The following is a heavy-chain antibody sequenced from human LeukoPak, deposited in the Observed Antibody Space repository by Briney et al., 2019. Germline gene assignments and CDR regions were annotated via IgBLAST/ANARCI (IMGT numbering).Heavy chain of an antibody. D-gene: IGHD3-10*01. V-gene: IGHV4-39*01. Sequence: SETLSLTCTVSGGSISSGSYYWDWIRQPPGKGLEWIGSIYYRGSTYHNPALKSRVTISVDTSKNRFSLKLSSVTAADTAVYYCARQGYYGSGYIDYWGQGTLVTVSS. CDR2: IYYRGST. CDR3: ARQGYYGSGYIDY. CDR1: GGSISSGSYY. J-gene: IGHJ4*02.